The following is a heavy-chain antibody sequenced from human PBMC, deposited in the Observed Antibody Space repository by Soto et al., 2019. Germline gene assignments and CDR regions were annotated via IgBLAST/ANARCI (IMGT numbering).Heavy chain of an antibody. CDR1: GDYISSGDYY. CDR3: ASHYDFWSGYFDY. Sequence: SETLSLTCTVSGDYISSGDYYWSWIRQPPGKGLEWIGYIYYSGSTYYNPSLKSRVTISVDTSKNQFSLKLSSVTAADTAVYYCASHYDFWSGYFDYWGQGTLVTVSS. D-gene: IGHD3-3*01. CDR2: IYYSGST. V-gene: IGHV4-30-4*01. J-gene: IGHJ4*02.